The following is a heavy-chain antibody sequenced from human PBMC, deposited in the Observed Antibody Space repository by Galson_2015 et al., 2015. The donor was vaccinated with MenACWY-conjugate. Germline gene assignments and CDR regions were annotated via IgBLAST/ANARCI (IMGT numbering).Heavy chain of an antibody. Sequence: SVKVSCKASGYTFTSYGISWVRQAPGQGLEWMGWISAYNGITNYAQKLQGRVTMTTDTSTSTAYMELRSLRSDDTAVYYCARAVEYYDSSGYSVFDYWGQGTLVTVSS. CDR1: GYTFTSYG. CDR3: ARAVEYYDSSGYSVFDY. CDR2: ISAYNGIT. V-gene: IGHV1-18*01. J-gene: IGHJ4*02. D-gene: IGHD3-22*01.